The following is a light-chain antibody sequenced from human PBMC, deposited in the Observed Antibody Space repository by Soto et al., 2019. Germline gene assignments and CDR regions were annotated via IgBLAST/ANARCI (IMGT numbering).Light chain of an antibody. Sequence: DIQMTQSPSTLSASVGDRVTITCRASQSISSWLAWYQQKPGKAPKLLIYDASSLESGVPSRFSGSGSGTEFTLTISSLQPDDFATYYCQQYNSYSATFGQGTKLDIQ. V-gene: IGKV1-5*01. CDR2: DAS. CDR1: QSISSW. CDR3: QQYNSYSAT. J-gene: IGKJ1*01.